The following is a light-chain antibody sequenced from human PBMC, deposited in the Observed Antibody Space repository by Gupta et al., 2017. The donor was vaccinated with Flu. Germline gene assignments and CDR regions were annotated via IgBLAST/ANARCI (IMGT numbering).Light chain of an antibody. CDR3: AAWDDRVNVV. J-gene: IGLJ2*01. CDR1: SSNIGSNT. CDR2: SNN. V-gene: IGLV1-44*01. Sequence: QSVLPQPPSASGTPGQRVTISCSGSSSNIGSNTVNWYQQLPGTAPKLLLYSNNQRPSGVPDRFSGSKSGTSASLAISGLQSEDEADYYCAAWDDRVNVVFGGGTKLTVL.